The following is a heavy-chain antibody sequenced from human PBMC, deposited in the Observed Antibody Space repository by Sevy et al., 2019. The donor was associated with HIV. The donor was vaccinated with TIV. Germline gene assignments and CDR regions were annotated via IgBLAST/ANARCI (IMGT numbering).Heavy chain of an antibody. CDR3: ATCGSQPLLPRGVCYYYPMDV. V-gene: IGHV1-24*01. D-gene: IGHD3-10*01. J-gene: IGHJ6*02. CDR1: GYILTDLS. CDR2: FDPEHGET. Sequence: ASVKVSCKVSGYILTDLSMHWVRQAPGKGLEWMGGFDPEHGETIYAHKFQGIVTMTEDTSTDTAYMELSSLRSEETAVYYCATCGSQPLLPRGVCYYYPMDVWGQGTTVTVSS.